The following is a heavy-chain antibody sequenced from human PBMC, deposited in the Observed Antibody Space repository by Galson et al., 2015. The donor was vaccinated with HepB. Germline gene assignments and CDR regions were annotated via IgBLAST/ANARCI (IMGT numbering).Heavy chain of an antibody. CDR3: TRGAPEYELATLP. CDR1: GFTFSGSA. Sequence: SLRLSCAASGFTFSGSAIHWVRQASGKGLEWVGRIRSKSDNYATAYAASVKGRFTISRDDSENTAYLQMNSLKTEDTAVYYCTRGAPEYELATLPWGQGTLVTVSS. CDR2: IRSKSDNYAT. D-gene: IGHD5-24*01. V-gene: IGHV3-73*01. J-gene: IGHJ4*02.